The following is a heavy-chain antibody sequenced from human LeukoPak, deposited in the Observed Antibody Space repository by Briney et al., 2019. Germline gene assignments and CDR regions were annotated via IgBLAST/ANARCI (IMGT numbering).Heavy chain of an antibody. CDR2: ISGSGGST. CDR1: GGSIRSSYYY. V-gene: IGHV3-23*01. Sequence: ETLSLTCTVSGGSIRSSYYYWGWIRQPPGKGLEWVSAISGSGGSTYYADSVKGRFTISRDNSKNTLYLQMNSLRAEDTAVYYCAKQAYYDSSGYYSDFDYWGQGTLVTVSS. CDR3: AKQAYYDSSGYYSDFDY. D-gene: IGHD3-22*01. J-gene: IGHJ4*02.